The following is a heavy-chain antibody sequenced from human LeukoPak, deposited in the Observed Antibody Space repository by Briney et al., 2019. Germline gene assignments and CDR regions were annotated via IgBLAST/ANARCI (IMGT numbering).Heavy chain of an antibody. V-gene: IGHV3-30*01. CDR2: ISYSGE. J-gene: IGHJ3*01. Sequence: GRSLRLSCAASGFTFTDYAFHWVRQAPGKGLEWVTIISYSGESYADSVRGRFAISRDNSKNTVYLQMDSLRADDTAMYYCARNHFNQNVFDVWGQGTMVTVS. CDR1: GFTFTDYA. CDR3: ARNHFNQNVFDV. D-gene: IGHD1-14*01.